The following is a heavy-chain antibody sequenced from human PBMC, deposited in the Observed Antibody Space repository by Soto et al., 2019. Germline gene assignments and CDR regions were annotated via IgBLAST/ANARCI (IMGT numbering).Heavy chain of an antibody. D-gene: IGHD2-8*01. CDR2: INPSGGST. J-gene: IGHJ2*01. V-gene: IGHV1-46*04. Sequence: QVQLVQTGSEVKKPGASVKVSCKTSGYTFTSYHMHWVRQAPGQGLEWMGIINPSGGSTRYAQKLRGAVTKNRATHSVTVNGEWGRLGLCATPVFYWGGGGGAHDGPFYGYSDVGGRGAVCTVPS. CDR1: GYTFTSYH. CDR3: GGGGGAHDGPFYGYSDV.